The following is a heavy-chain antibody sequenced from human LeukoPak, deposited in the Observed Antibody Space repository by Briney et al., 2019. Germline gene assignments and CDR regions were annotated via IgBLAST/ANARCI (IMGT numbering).Heavy chain of an antibody. J-gene: IGHJ4*02. CDR2: ISGSGGST. CDR3: AKDHLVAGKALPFDY. Sequence: QPGGSLRLSCAASGFTFSSYAMSWVRQAPGKGLEWVSAISGSGGSTYYADSVEGRFTISRDNSKNTLYPQMNSLRAEDTAVYYCAKDHLVAGKALPFDYWGQGTLVTVSS. V-gene: IGHV3-23*01. CDR1: GFTFSSYA. D-gene: IGHD6-19*01.